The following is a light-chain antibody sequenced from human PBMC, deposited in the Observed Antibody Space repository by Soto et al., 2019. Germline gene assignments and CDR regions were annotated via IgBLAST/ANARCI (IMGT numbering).Light chain of an antibody. Sequence: DIQMTQSPSSLSASIGDRVTITCRASQGISSYLNWYQQKPGKAPKLLIYGASSLQSGVPSRFSGSGFGTDFTLTISTLQPEDFATYFCQQSYSTPLTLGQGTKVDIK. V-gene: IGKV1-39*01. CDR1: QGISSY. CDR2: GAS. CDR3: QQSYSTPLT. J-gene: IGKJ1*01.